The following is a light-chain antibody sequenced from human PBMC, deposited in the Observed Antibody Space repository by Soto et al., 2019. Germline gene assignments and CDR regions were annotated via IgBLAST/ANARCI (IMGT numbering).Light chain of an antibody. CDR3: AAWDDSLNGCV. CDR1: RSNIGSNT. Sequence: QSVLTQSPSASGTPGQRVTISCSGSRSNIGSNTVNWYQHLPGTAPKLLIYSKNQRPSGVPDRFSGSKSGTSASLAIRGLQSDDEADYYCAAWDDSLNGCVFGGGTKVTVL. J-gene: IGLJ3*02. CDR2: SKN. V-gene: IGLV1-44*01.